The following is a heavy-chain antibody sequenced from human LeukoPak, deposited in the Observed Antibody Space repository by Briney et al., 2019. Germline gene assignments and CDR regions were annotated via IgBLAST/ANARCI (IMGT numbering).Heavy chain of an antibody. V-gene: IGHV3-30*04. CDR3: ARAIVGATADFDY. CDR1: GFTFSSYA. Sequence: PGRSLRLPCAASGFTFSSYAMHWVRQAPGKGLEWVAVISYDGSNKYYADSVKGRFTISRDNSKNTLYLQMNSLRAEDTAVYYCARAIVGATADFDYWGQGTLVTVSS. D-gene: IGHD1-26*01. CDR2: ISYDGSNK. J-gene: IGHJ4*02.